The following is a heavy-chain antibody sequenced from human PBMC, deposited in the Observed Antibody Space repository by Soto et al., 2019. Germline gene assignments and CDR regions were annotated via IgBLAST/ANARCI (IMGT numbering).Heavy chain of an antibody. J-gene: IGHJ1*01. CDR2: ISSSAKA. CDR3: ARGLCAHRAMAAMGYFDA. CDR1: GGSVNNNAYS. V-gene: IGHV4-31*03. D-gene: IGHD2-2*01. Sequence: SETLSLTCTACGGSVNNNAYSWTWIPQHPAKGPECISHISSSAKASYNPSRKSRVTMLLDASKNHFSLHLTSATAAATAVYYCARGLCAHRAMAAMGYFDAWVQDSLVAISS.